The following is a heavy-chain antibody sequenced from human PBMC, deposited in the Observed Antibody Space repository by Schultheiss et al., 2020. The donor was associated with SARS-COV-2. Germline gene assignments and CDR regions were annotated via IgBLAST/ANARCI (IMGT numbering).Heavy chain of an antibody. CDR1: GGSISSYY. CDR2: IYHSGST. J-gene: IGHJ4*02. CDR3: ARDRVYYFDY. V-gene: IGHV4-59*12. Sequence: SQTLSLTCTVSGGSISSYYWTWIRQPAGKGLEWIGEIYHSGSTYYNPSLKSRVTISVDTSKNQFSLKLSSVTAADTAMYYCARDRVYYFDYWGQGTLVTVSS. D-gene: IGHD3-3*01.